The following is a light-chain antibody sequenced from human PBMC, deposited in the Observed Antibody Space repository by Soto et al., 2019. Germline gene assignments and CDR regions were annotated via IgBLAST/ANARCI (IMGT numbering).Light chain of an antibody. CDR1: QTISRW. CDR3: QEYNNYWT. V-gene: IGKV1-5*01. Sequence: DIQMTQSPSTLSASVGDTVTITCRASQTISRWLAWYRQKPGKAPRLLIYTASTLESGVPSRFSASGSGTEFTLTISSLHPDDFATYYCQEYNNYWTFGQGTKVDIK. CDR2: TAS. J-gene: IGKJ1*01.